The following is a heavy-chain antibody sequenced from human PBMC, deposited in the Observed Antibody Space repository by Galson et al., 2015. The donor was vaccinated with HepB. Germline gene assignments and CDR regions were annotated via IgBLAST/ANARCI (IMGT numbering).Heavy chain of an antibody. CDR3: ASGDVRGYSSNWYGRS. CDR1: GFIFSNYA. J-gene: IGHJ5*02. CDR2: ISGSGGST. D-gene: IGHD6-13*01. V-gene: IGHV3-23*01. Sequence: SLRLSCAASGFIFSNYAMSWVRQAPGKGLEWVSAISGSGGSTYYADSVKGRFTISRDTSKNTLHLQMNSLRDEDTAIYYCASGDVRGYSSNWYGRSWGQGTLVTVSS.